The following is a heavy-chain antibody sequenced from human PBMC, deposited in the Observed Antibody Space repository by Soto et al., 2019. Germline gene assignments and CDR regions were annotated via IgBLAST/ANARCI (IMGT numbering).Heavy chain of an antibody. Sequence: EVQLVESGGGLVQPGGSLRLSCAASRFTFSTYWMSWVRQAPGKGLEWVANIQQDGSEKYYVDSVKGRFTISRDNAKNSLYLQMNRRRAEDTAVYYCARGGRIRASGWFDYWGQGTLVTVSS. J-gene: IGHJ4*02. V-gene: IGHV3-7*03. CDR2: IQQDGSEK. CDR1: RFTFSTYW. D-gene: IGHD6-19*01. CDR3: ARGGRIRASGWFDY.